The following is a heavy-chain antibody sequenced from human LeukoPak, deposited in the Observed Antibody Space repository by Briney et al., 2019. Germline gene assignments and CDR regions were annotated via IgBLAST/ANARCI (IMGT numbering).Heavy chain of an antibody. J-gene: IGHJ6*02. CDR3: ARDISITIFGVAGPYYYGMDV. CDR2: INPNSGGT. V-gene: IGHV1-2*02. Sequence: ASVKVSCKASGYTFTAYYMHWVRQAPGQGLEWMGWINPNSGGTNYAQKFQGRVTMTRDTSISTAYMELSRLRSDDTAVYYCARDISITIFGVAGPYYYGMDVWGQGTTVTVSS. D-gene: IGHD3-3*01. CDR1: GYTFTAYY.